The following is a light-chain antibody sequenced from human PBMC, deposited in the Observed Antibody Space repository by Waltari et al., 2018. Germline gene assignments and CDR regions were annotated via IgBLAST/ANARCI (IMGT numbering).Light chain of an antibody. J-gene: IGLJ3*02. CDR2: VNSDGSH. CDR3: QTGGHGTWV. CDR1: SGPTNNI. Sequence: QLVLTQSPSASAPLGASVKLTCTLSSGPTNNIIAWHHQHPKKGPRYLMKVNSDGSHNKGDKIPERFSGSSSGAERYLTISSLQSEDEADYYCQTGGHGTWVFGGGTKLTVL. V-gene: IGLV4-69*01.